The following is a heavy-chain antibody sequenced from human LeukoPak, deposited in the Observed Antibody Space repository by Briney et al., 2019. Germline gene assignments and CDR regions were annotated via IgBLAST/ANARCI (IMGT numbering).Heavy chain of an antibody. D-gene: IGHD6-13*01. CDR3: ASLPNIRSGIAAAGFDY. J-gene: IGHJ4*02. CDR2: IYYSGST. V-gene: IGHV4-59*01. Sequence: SETLSLTCTVSGGSISSYYWSWIRQPPGKGLEWIGYIYYSGSTNYNPSPKSRVTISVDTSKNQFSLKLSSVTAADTAVYYCASLPNIRSGIAAAGFDYWGQGTLVTVSS. CDR1: GGSISSYY.